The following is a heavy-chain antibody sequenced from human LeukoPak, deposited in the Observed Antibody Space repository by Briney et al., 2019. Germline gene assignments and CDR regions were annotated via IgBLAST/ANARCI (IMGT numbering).Heavy chain of an antibody. CDR2: IKQDGSEK. J-gene: IGHJ5*02. CDR3: ARDKPASDYYDSSGYLIDP. Sequence: GGSLRLSCAASGFTFSSYWMSWVRQAPGKGLEWVANIKQDGSEKYYVDSVKGRFTISRDNAKNSLYLQMNSLRAEDTAVYYCARDKPASDYYDSSGYLIDPWGQGTLVTVSS. D-gene: IGHD3-22*01. CDR1: GFTFSSYW. V-gene: IGHV3-7*01.